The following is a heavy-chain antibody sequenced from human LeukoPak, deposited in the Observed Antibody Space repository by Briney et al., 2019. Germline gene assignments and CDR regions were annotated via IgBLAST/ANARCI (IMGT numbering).Heavy chain of an antibody. J-gene: IGHJ4*02. D-gene: IGHD3-3*01. CDR3: ARAGYDFWSGYYLPDY. CDR2: INWNGGST. Sequence: GGSLRLSCAASGFTFDDYGMSWVRQAPGKGLEWVSGINWNGGSTGYADSVKGRFTISRDNAKNPLYLQMNSLRAEDTALYYCARAGYDFWSGYYLPDYWGQGTLVTVSS. V-gene: IGHV3-20*04. CDR1: GFTFDDYG.